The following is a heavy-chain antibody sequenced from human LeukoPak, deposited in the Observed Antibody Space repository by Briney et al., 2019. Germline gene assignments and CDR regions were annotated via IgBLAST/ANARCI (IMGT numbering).Heavy chain of an antibody. CDR3: ARGKGGPVDY. Sequence: GGSLRLSCAASGFTFSTYWMHWVRQAPGKGLVWVSRIITDGSYTSYADSVKGRFTISRDNAKNTLYLQMNSLRAEDTAVYCCARGKGGPVDYWGQGTLVTVSS. CDR1: GFTFSTYW. D-gene: IGHD3-16*01. CDR2: IITDGSYT. V-gene: IGHV3-74*01. J-gene: IGHJ4*02.